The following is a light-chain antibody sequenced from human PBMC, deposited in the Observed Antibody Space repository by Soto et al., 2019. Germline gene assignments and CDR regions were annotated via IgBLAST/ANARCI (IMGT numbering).Light chain of an antibody. CDR1: SSDVGGYNY. V-gene: IGLV2-14*01. Sequence: QSSLTQPACVSGSPGQSITMSCTGSSSDVGGYNYVSWYQQHPGKAPKLMIYEVSNRPSGVSDRFSGSKSGNTASPTISGLQAEDEADYYCSSYRSGATLDFGTGTKVTVL. CDR2: EVS. CDR3: SSYRSGATLD. J-gene: IGLJ1*01.